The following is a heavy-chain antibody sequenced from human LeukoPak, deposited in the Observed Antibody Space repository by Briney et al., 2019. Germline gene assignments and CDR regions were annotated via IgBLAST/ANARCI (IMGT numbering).Heavy chain of an antibody. V-gene: IGHV4-31*03. D-gene: IGHD2-2*01. CDR1: GGSISSGGYY. CDR2: IYYSGST. Sequence: SETLSLTCSVSGGSISSGGYYWTWLRQRPGKGLEWVGYIYYSGSTYYNPSLKSRVIISLDTSKNQFSPKLSSVTAADSAVYYCARASSPGYYFDFWGQGTLVTVSS. J-gene: IGHJ4*02. CDR3: ARASSPGYYFDF.